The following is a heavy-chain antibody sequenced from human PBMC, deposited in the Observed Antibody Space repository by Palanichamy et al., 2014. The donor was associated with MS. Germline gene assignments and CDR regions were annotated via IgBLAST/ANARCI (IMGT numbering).Heavy chain of an antibody. V-gene: IGHV4-4*07. CDR1: GGSIRGYY. CDR2: IYPRGIT. D-gene: IGHD3-10*01. CDR3: ARDDYGSGTSAYGMDV. J-gene: IGHJ6*02. Sequence: QVQLQESGPGLVKPSETLSLTCTVSGGSIRGYYWSWIRQPAGKGLEWTGRIYPRGITNYSPSLKSRVTMSIDTSKDQFSLNLSSVTAADTAVYYCARDDYGSGTSAYGMDVWGQGTTATVSS.